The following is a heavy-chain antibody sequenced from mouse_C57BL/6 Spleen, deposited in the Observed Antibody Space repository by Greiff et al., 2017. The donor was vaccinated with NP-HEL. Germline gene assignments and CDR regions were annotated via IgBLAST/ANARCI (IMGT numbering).Heavy chain of an antibody. D-gene: IGHD1-1*01. V-gene: IGHV1-18*01. CDR3: ARSGTTVVSGYLDY. J-gene: IGHJ2*01. CDR1: GYTFTDYN. CDR2: INPNNGGT. Sequence: VQLQQSGPELVKPGASVKIPCKASGYTFTDYNMDWVKQSHGKSLEWIGDINPNNGGTIYNQKFKGKATLTVDKSSSTAYMELRSLTSEDTAVYYCARSGTTVVSGYLDYWGQGTTLTVSS.